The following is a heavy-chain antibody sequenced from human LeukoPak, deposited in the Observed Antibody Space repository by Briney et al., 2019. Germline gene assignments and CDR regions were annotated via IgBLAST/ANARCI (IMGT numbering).Heavy chain of an antibody. CDR3: AVSTDDYGDPISFDY. V-gene: IGHV4-38-2*01. Sequence: SETLSLTCAVSGYSISSGYYWGWIRQPPGKGLEWIGSIYHSGSTYYNPSLKSRVTISVDTSKNQFSLKLSSVTAADTAVYSCAVSTDDYGDPISFDYWGQGTLVTVSS. D-gene: IGHD4-17*01. J-gene: IGHJ4*02. CDR2: IYHSGST. CDR1: GYSISSGYY.